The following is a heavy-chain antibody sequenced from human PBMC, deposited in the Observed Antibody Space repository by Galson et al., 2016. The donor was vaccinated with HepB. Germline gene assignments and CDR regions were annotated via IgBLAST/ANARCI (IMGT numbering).Heavy chain of an antibody. V-gene: IGHV3-30-3*01. D-gene: IGHD3-16*01. CDR1: GFIFSDYA. Sequence: SLRLSCAASGFIFSDYAVHWVRQAPGKGLEWVAVMSYDGINKYYAASVQGRFTTSRDTSKSTLYLQMSSLRPEDTAVYYCARALGGRVPHDFWGQGTLVTVSS. CDR3: ARALGGRVPHDF. CDR2: MSYDGINK. J-gene: IGHJ4*02.